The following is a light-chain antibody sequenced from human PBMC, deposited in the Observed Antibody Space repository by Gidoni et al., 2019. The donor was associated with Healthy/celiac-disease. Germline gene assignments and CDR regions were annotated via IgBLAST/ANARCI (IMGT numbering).Light chain of an antibody. CDR3: QQYYSYPPWT. Sequence: AIRMTPSPSSFSASTGDRVTITCRASQGISSYLAWYQQNPGKAPKLLIYAASTLQSGVPSRFSGSGSGTDFTLTISCLQSEDFATYYCQQYYSYPPWTFGQGTKLEIK. CDR2: AAS. CDR1: QGISSY. V-gene: IGKV1-8*01. J-gene: IGKJ2*02.